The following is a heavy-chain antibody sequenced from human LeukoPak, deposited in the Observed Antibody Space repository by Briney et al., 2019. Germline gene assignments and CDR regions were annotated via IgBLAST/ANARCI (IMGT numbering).Heavy chain of an antibody. J-gene: IGHJ4*02. V-gene: IGHV3-30*02. CDR3: ATDLILTGYYSGDY. Sequence: GGSLRLSCAASGFSFSSFGMHWVRQAPGGGLEWVTIVGYDESIKYYADSVKDRFTISRDDSKNTLYLQLNSLRAEDTAVYYCATDLILTGYYSGDYWGQGTPVTVSS. CDR1: GFSFSSFG. CDR2: VGYDESIK. D-gene: IGHD3-9*01.